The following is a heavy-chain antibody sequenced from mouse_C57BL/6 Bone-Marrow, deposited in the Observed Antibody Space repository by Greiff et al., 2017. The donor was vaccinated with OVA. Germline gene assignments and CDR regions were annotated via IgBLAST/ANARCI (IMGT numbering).Heavy chain of an antibody. CDR1: GFTFSSYA. CDR3: AREGITTVVATSPY. D-gene: IGHD1-1*01. CDR2: ISDGGSYT. Sequence: EVMLVESGGGLVKPGGSLKLSCAASGFTFSSYAMSWVRQTPEKRLEWVATISDGGSYTYYPDNVKGRFTISRDNAKNNLYLQMSHLKSEDTAMYYCAREGITTVVATSPYWGQGTLVTVSA. J-gene: IGHJ3*01. V-gene: IGHV5-4*01.